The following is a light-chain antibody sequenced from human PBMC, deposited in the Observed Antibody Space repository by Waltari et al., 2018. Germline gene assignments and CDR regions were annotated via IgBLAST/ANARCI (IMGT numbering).Light chain of an antibody. CDR1: QGINSY. J-gene: IGKJ5*01. V-gene: IGKV1-9*01. Sequence: IQLTQSPSSLSASVGDRVTTTCRASQGINSYLAWYQQTPGKAPKLLIYAASSLQSGVPSRFSGSGSGTDFTLTISSLQPADFATYYCQQLNSYPTFGQGTRLEIK. CDR3: QQLNSYPT. CDR2: AAS.